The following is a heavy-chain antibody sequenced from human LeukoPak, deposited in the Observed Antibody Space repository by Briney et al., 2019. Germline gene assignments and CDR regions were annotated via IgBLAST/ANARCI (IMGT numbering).Heavy chain of an antibody. V-gene: IGHV3-21*01. D-gene: IGHD6-6*01. CDR1: GFTFSSYS. CDR2: ISSSSSYI. CDR3: AKVGVRYSSSATFDY. Sequence: GGSLGLSCAASGFTFSSYSMNWVRQAPGKGLEWVSSISSSSSYIYYADSVKGRFTISRDNAKNSLYLQMNSLRAEDTAVYYCAKVGVRYSSSATFDYWGQGTLVTVSS. J-gene: IGHJ4*02.